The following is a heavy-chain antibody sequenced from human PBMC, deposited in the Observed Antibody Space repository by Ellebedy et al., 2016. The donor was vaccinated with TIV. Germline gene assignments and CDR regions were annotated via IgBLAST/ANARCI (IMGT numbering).Heavy chain of an antibody. CDR2: ISLSGSP. J-gene: IGHJ4*02. D-gene: IGHD3-9*01. Sequence: MPSETLSLTCGVSGASFSGSYWSYIRQTPGKGLEWIGEISLSGSPNYNPSLRGRVTKSLDTSKNHFSLNLTSVTAADTAVYYCATAVRDDWSLSLWGQGTQVTVSS. V-gene: IGHV4-34*01. CDR1: GASFSGSY. CDR3: ATAVRDDWSLSL.